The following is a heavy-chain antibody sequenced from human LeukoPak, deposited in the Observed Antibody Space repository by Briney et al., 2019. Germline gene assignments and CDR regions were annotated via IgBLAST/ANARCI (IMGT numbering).Heavy chain of an antibody. D-gene: IGHD1-26*01. V-gene: IGHV3-11*04. CDR3: AKPTRGSGSFLIDY. CDR1: GFTFSDYY. J-gene: IGHJ4*02. Sequence: GGSLRLSCAASGFTFSDYYMGWIRQAPGKGLEWVSYISSESTTIYYADSVKGRFTVSRDNGKNSLFLEMNSLIAEDTAVYYCAKPTRGSGSFLIDYWGQGTLVTVSS. CDR2: ISSESTTI.